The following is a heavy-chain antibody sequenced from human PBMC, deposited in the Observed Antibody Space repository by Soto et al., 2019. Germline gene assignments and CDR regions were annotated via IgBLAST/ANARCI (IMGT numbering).Heavy chain of an antibody. V-gene: IGHV1-69*14. CDR2: VIPMFGTT. Sequence: QFQLVQSGAEMKKPGSSVKVSCKASGGTLINSAISWVRQAPGQGLEWMGGVIPMFGTTNYAQKFQGRVTIIADKSTSTVYMDLGSLTSRDTALYYCAREGGSYFDNWGQGILVTVSS. CDR1: GGTLINSA. CDR3: AREGGSYFDN. J-gene: IGHJ4*02. D-gene: IGHD3-10*01.